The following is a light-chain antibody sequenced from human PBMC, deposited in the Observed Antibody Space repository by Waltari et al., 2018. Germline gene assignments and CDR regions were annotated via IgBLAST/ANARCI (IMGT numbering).Light chain of an antibody. CDR3: CSYAGSYTLV. V-gene: IGLV2-11*01. CDR1: SSDVGGYKY. Sequence: QSALTQPRSVSGSPGQSVTIPCTGTSSDVGGYKYVSWYQQHPRKAPKLMIYDVNKRPSGDPDRFSGSKSGNTASLTISGLQAEDEADYYCCSYAGSYTLVFGGGTRLTVL. CDR2: DVN. J-gene: IGLJ3*02.